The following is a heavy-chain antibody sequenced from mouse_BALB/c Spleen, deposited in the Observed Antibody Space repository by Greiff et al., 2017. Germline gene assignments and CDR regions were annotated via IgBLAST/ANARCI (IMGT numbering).Heavy chain of an antibody. Sequence: EVQGVESGGGLVKPGGSLKLSCAASGFTFSSYAMSWVRQTPEKRLEWVASISSGGSTYYPDSVKGRFTISRDNARNILYLQMSSLRSEDTAMYYCAGGDYDYEDYAMDYGGKGTSVTVS. V-gene: IGHV5-6-5*01. D-gene: IGHD2-4*01. CDR2: ISSGGST. CDR3: AGGDYDYEDYAMDY. J-gene: IGHJ4*01. CDR1: GFTFSSYA.